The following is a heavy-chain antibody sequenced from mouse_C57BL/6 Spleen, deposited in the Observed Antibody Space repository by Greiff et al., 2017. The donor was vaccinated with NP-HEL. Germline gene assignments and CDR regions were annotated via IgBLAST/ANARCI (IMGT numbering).Heavy chain of an antibody. V-gene: IGHV3-6*01. D-gene: IGHD2-4*01. CDR3: ARDGGYYDYLAWFAY. CDR2: ISYDGSN. CDR1: GYSITSGYY. Sequence: EVKLEESGPGLVKPSQSLSLTCSVTGYSITSGYYWNWIRQFPGNQLEWMGYISYDGSNNYNPSLKYRISNIRDTSKNQFFLTLNSVTTEDTATYYCARDGGYYDYLAWFAYWGQGTLVTVSA. J-gene: IGHJ3*01.